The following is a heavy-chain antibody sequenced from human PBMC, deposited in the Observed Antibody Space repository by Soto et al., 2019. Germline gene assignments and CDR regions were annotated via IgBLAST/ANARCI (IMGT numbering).Heavy chain of an antibody. Sequence: QVQLQESGPGLVKPSQTLSLTCTVSGGSISSGGYYWSWIRQHPGKGLEWIGYIYYSGSTYYNPSLKSGVTISVDTSKNQFSLKLSSVTAADTAVYYCARDSVRSGSYYYNWFDPWGQGTLVTVSS. V-gene: IGHV4-31*03. D-gene: IGHD3-10*01. CDR3: ARDSVRSGSYYYNWFDP. CDR2: IYYSGST. CDR1: GGSISSGGYY. J-gene: IGHJ5*02.